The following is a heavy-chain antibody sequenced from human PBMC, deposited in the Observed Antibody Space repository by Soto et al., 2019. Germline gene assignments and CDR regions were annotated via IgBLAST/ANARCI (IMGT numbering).Heavy chain of an antibody. CDR3: ARADIVVVVASTRNYSYYYMVV. V-gene: IGHV4-34*01. Sequence: SETLSLTCAVYGGSFSGYYWSWIRQPPGKGLEWIGEINHSGSTNYNPSLKSRVTISVDTSKNQFSLKLSSVTAADTAVYYCARADIVVVVASTRNYSYYYMVVSGKATTVTVSS. J-gene: IGHJ6*03. CDR2: INHSGST. D-gene: IGHD2-15*01. CDR1: GGSFSGYY.